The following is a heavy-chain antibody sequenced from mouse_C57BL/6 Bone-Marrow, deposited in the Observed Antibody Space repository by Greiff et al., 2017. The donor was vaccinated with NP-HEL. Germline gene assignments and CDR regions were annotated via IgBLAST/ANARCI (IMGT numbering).Heavy chain of an antibody. D-gene: IGHD1-1*01. J-gene: IGHJ4*01. Sequence: EVKLVESGGGLVKPGGSLKLSCAASGFTFSDYGMHWVRQAPEKGLEWVAYISSGSSTIYYADTVKGRFTITRDNAKNTLFLQMTSLRSEDTALYYWATYDYGSSNAMDYWGQGTSVTVSS. CDR3: ATYDYGSSNAMDY. CDR2: ISSGSSTI. V-gene: IGHV5-17*01. CDR1: GFTFSDYG.